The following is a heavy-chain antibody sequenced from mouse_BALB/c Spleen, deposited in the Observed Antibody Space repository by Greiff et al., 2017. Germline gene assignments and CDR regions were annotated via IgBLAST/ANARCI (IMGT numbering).Heavy chain of an antibody. D-gene: IGHD2-4*01. Sequence: VQLQQPGAELVRPGASVKLSCKASCYSFPSYWVNWVEPRPGQGLEWIGMIHPSDSETRLNQKFKDKATLTVDKSSSTAYMQLSSPTSEDSAVYYCASPYDYDEDWFAYWGQGTLVTVSA. CDR3: ASPYDYDEDWFAY. J-gene: IGHJ3*01. V-gene: IGHV1-74*01. CDR1: CYSFPSYW. CDR2: IHPSDSET.